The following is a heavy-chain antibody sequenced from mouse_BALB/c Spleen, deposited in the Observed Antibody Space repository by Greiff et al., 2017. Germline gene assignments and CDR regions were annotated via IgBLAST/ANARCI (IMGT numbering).Heavy chain of an antibody. D-gene: IGHD1-2*01. CDR2: INPSNGGT. V-gene: IGHV1S81*02. CDR3: TSYYGYYYAMDY. CDR1: GYTFTSYY. J-gene: IGHJ4*01. Sequence: QVQLKQSGAELVKPGASVKLSCKASGYTFTSYYMYWVKQRPGQGLEWIGEINPSNGGTNFNEKFKSKATLTVDKSSSTAYMQLSSLTSEDSAVYYCTSYYGYYYAMDYWGQGTSVTVSS.